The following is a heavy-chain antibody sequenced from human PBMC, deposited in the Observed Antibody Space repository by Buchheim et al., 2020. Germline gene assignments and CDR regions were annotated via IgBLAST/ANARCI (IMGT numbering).Heavy chain of an antibody. Sequence: QVQLQQWGARLLNPSETLSLNCGVYGGSLSDVHWTWIRQPPGKGLEWIGEINQRGGTSYNPSLKSRVTIALDTSKTQFYLKLTSVTAMDTAVYYCARGSVDAWELVSSWGQGTL. CDR1: GGSLSDVH. CDR2: INQRGGT. J-gene: IGHJ5*02. CDR3: ARGSVDAWELVSS. D-gene: IGHD3-10*01. V-gene: IGHV4-34*01.